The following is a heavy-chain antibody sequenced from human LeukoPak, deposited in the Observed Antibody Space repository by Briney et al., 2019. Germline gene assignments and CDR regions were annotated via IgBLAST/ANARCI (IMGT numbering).Heavy chain of an antibody. Sequence: SETLSLICTVSGGSISSYYWSWIRQPAGKGLEWIGRIYTSGSTNYNPSLKSRVTMSVDTSKNQFSLKLSSVTAADTAVYYCARSLLGYCSSTSCSDAFDIWGQGTMVTVSS. D-gene: IGHD2-2*01. CDR1: GGSISSYY. V-gene: IGHV4-4*07. CDR3: ARSLLGYCSSTSCSDAFDI. CDR2: IYTSGST. J-gene: IGHJ3*02.